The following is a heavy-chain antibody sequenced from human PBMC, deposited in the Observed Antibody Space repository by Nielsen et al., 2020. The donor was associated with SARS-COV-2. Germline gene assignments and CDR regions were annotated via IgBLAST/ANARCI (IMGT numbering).Heavy chain of an antibody. CDR2: ISWNSGSI. CDR3: ARDSSGWYGSPLDY. V-gene: IGHV3-9*01. CDR1: GFTFDDYA. D-gene: IGHD6-19*01. Sequence: SLKISCAASGFTFDDYAMHWVRQAPGKGLEWVSGISWNSGSIGYADSVKGRFTISRDNAKNSLYLQMNSLRAEDTAVYYCARDSSGWYGSPLDYWGQGTLVTVSS. J-gene: IGHJ4*02.